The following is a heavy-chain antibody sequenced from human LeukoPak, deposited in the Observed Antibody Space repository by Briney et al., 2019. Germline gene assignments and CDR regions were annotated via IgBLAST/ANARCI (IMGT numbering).Heavy chain of an antibody. CDR2: ISSSISYI. V-gene: IGHV3-21*01. CDR1: GFTFSSYS. D-gene: IGHD6-6*01. CDR3: AKDKGASYSSSPIDP. Sequence: GGSLRLSCAASGFTFSSYSMNWVRQAPGKGLEWVSSISSSISYIYYADSVKGRFTISRDNAKNSLYLQMNSLRAEDTAVYYCAKDKGASYSSSPIDPWGQGTLVTVSS. J-gene: IGHJ5*02.